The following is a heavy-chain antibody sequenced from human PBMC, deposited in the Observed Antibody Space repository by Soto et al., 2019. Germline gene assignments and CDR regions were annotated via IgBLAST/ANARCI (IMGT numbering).Heavy chain of an antibody. CDR2: IIPILGIA. CDR1: GGTFSSYT. V-gene: IGHV1-69*02. CDR3: ASGDGYNYRIAY. J-gene: IGHJ4*02. D-gene: IGHD5-12*01. Sequence: QVQLVQSGAEVKTPGSSVKVSCKASGGTFSSYTISWVRQAPGQGLEWMGRIIPILGIANYAQKFQGRVTITADKSTSTAYMELSSMRAEDTAVYYCASGDGYNYRIAYWGQGTLVTVFS.